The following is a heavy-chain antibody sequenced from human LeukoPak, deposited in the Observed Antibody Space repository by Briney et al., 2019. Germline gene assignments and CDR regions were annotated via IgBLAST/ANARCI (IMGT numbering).Heavy chain of an antibody. Sequence: GGSLRLSCAASGFTFSSYGMHWVRQAPGKGLEWVAVISYDGSNKYYADSVKGRFTISRDNAKNELYLQMNSLRAEDTAVYYCARFLKTGYWAQYYYFDLWGRGTLVTVSS. CDR1: GFTFSSYG. CDR3: ARFLKTGYWAQYYYFDL. CDR2: ISYDGSNK. D-gene: IGHD3-9*01. V-gene: IGHV3-30*03. J-gene: IGHJ2*01.